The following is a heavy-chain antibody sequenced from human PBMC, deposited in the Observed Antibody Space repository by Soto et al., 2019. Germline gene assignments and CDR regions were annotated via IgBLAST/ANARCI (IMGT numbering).Heavy chain of an antibody. Sequence: ASVKVSCKASGYTFTSYDINWVRQATGQGLEWMGWMNPNSGNTGYAQKFQGRVTMTRNTSISTAYMELSSLRSEDTAVYYCARSSRNYCSSTSCYTVYYYYGMDVWGQGTTVTVSS. CDR1: GYTFTSYD. V-gene: IGHV1-8*01. CDR3: ARSSRNYCSSTSCYTVYYYYGMDV. CDR2: MNPNSGNT. D-gene: IGHD2-2*02. J-gene: IGHJ6*02.